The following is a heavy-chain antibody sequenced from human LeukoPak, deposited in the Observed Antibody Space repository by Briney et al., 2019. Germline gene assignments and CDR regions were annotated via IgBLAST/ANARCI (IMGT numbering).Heavy chain of an antibody. D-gene: IGHD3-16*01. V-gene: IGHV3-30-3*01. CDR3: AKARDTRFGNWFDP. J-gene: IGHJ5*02. CDR1: GFTFSSYA. Sequence: GGSLRLSCAASGFTFSSYAMHWVRQAPGKGLEWVAVISYDGSNKYYADSVKGRFTISRDNSKNTLYLQMNSLRAEDTAVYYCAKARDTRFGNWFDPWGQGTLVTVSS. CDR2: ISYDGSNK.